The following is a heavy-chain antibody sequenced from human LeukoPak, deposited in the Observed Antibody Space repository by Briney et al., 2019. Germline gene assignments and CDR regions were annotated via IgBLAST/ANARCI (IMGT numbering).Heavy chain of an antibody. CDR2: ISYDASNK. CDR1: GFTFTSYA. J-gene: IGHJ4*02. D-gene: IGHD6-6*01. CDR3: ARDLSQQLVVNY. Sequence: GRSLRLSCTASGFTFTSYAMHWVRQAPGKGLEWVAVISYDASNKYYADSVKGRFTISRDNSKNTLYLQMNSLRVEDTAGYYCARDLSQQLVVNYWGQGTLVTVSS. V-gene: IGHV3-30*04.